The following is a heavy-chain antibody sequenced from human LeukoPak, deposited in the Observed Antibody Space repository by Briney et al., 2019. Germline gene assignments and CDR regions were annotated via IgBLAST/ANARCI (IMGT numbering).Heavy chain of an antibody. CDR1: GGSISSGSYY. D-gene: IGHD4-17*01. Sequence: SETLSLTCTVSGGSISSGSYYWSWIRQPAGKGLEWIGRIYTSGSINYNPSLKSRVTTSIDTSKNQFSLKLSSVTAADTAVYYCARLTTVGAFDIWGQGTMVTVSS. CDR3: ARLTTVGAFDI. CDR2: IYTSGSI. V-gene: IGHV4-61*02. J-gene: IGHJ3*02.